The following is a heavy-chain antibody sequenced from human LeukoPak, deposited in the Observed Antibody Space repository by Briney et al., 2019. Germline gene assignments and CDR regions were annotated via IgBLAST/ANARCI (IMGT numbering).Heavy chain of an antibody. CDR3: ARVGIVGATRGLDY. J-gene: IGHJ4*02. Sequence: EASVKVSCKASGGTFSSYAISWVRQAPGQGLEWMGGIIPIFGTANCAQKFQGRVTITADESTSTAYMELSSLRSEDTAVYYCARVGIVGATRGLDYWGQGTLVTVSS. V-gene: IGHV1-69*01. D-gene: IGHD1-26*01. CDR2: IIPIFGTA. CDR1: GGTFSSYA.